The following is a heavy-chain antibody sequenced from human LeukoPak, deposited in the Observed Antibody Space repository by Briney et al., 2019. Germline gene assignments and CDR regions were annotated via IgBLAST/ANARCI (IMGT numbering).Heavy chain of an antibody. J-gene: IGHJ4*02. Sequence: SVKVSCKASGDTFSSYAISWVRQAPGQGLEWMGGIIPIFGTANYAQKFQGRATITADESTSTAYMELSSLRSEDTAVYYCATRRTIRSSGWHQFDYWGQGTLVTVSS. D-gene: IGHD6-19*01. CDR3: ATRRTIRSSGWHQFDY. V-gene: IGHV1-69*01. CDR1: GDTFSSYA. CDR2: IIPIFGTA.